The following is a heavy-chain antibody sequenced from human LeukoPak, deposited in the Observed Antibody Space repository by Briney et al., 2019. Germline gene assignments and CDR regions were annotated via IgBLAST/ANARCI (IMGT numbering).Heavy chain of an antibody. V-gene: IGHV3-23*01. CDR3: AKDGAQYSSGPECDP. CDR1: GLHFSGTA. D-gene: IGHD6-19*01. Sequence: TGGSLRLSXAASGLHFSGTAMSWVRQAPGKGMEWVSAISHDGMNAYYADSVKGRFTISRDNSKKTVSLEMSSLTAADTGVYYCAKDGAQYSSGPECDPRGQGALVTVSP. J-gene: IGHJ5*02. CDR2: ISHDGMNA.